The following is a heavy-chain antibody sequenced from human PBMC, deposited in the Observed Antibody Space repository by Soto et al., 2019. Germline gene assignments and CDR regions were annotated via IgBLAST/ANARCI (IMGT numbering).Heavy chain of an antibody. CDR2: IGLGGET. Sequence: GGSLRLSCVASGFTFSIYDMHWVRQATGKGLEWVSAIGLGGETYYSGSVKGRFTISRENAKNSLYLQMNSLRAEDTAVYYCARVPKGYCSSTSCMNYYMDVWGKGTTVTVSS. J-gene: IGHJ6*03. D-gene: IGHD2-2*01. CDR1: GFTFSIYD. V-gene: IGHV3-13*01. CDR3: ARVPKGYCSSTSCMNYYMDV.